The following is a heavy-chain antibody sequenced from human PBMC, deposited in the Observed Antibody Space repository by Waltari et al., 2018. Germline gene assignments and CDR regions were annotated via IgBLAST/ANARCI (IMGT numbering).Heavy chain of an antibody. CDR2: ISGSGGST. D-gene: IGHD2-15*01. Sequence: MSWVRQAPGKGLEWVSAISGSGGSTYYADSVKGRFTISRDNSKNTLYLQMNSLRAEDTAVYYCAKGRFVVVVAATDYWGQGTLVTVSS. V-gene: IGHV3-23*01. J-gene: IGHJ4*02. CDR3: AKGRFVVVVAATDY.